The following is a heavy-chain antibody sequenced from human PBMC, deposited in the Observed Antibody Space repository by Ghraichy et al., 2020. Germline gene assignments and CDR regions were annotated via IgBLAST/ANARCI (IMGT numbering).Heavy chain of an antibody. CDR1: GYSISSGYY. CDR3: ARVESSGWRLDWFDP. J-gene: IGHJ5*02. V-gene: IGHV4-38-2*02. CDR2: ISHSGST. D-gene: IGHD6-19*01. Sequence: SETLSLTCTVSGYSISSGYYWGWIWQPPGKGLEWIGSISHSGSTYYNPSLKSRVTISVDTSKNQFSLKLNSVTAADTAVYYCARVESSGWRLDWFDPWGQGTLVTVSS.